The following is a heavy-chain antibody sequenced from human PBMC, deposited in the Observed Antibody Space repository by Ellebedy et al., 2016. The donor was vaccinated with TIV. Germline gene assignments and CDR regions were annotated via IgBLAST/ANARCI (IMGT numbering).Heavy chain of an antibody. J-gene: IGHJ4*02. CDR2: MNPNSGDT. Sequence: ASVKVSXXTSGYTFINYDINWVRQAPGQGLEWMGWMNPNSGDTGSAQKFQGRVIMTRDSSMRTAYMELRSLRSDDTAVYYCARDVQDASGFHFDYWGQGTLVTVS. V-gene: IGHV1-8*01. D-gene: IGHD3-22*01. CDR3: ARDVQDASGFHFDY. CDR1: GYTFINYD.